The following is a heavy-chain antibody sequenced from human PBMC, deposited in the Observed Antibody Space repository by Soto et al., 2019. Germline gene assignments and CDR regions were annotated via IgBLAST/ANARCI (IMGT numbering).Heavy chain of an antibody. V-gene: IGHV4-59*08. Sequence: SETLSLTCTVSGGSISSYYWSWIRQPPGKGLEWIGYIYYSGSTNYNPSLKSRVTISVDTSKNPFSLKLSSVTAADTAVYYCASSRRQGVYCSGGSCYDNWFDPWGQGTLVTVSS. J-gene: IGHJ5*02. D-gene: IGHD2-15*01. CDR2: IYYSGST. CDR1: GGSISSYY. CDR3: ASSRRQGVYCSGGSCYDNWFDP.